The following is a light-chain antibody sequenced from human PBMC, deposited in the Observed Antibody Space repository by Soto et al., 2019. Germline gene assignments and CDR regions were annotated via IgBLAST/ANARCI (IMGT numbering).Light chain of an antibody. V-gene: IGLV3-21*04. CDR1: NIGSKS. CDR2: YDS. J-gene: IGLJ1*01. Sequence: SYELTQPPSVSVAPGKTARITCGGNNIGSKSGHWYQQKPGQAPVLVIYYDSDRPSGIPERFSGSNSGNTATLTISRVEAGDEDDSYCQVWDSSSDPRGVFGTGTKLTVL. CDR3: QVWDSSSDPRGV.